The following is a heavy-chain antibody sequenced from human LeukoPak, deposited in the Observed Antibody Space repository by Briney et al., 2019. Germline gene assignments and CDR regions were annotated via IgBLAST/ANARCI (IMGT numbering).Heavy chain of an antibody. Sequence: SETQSLTCTVSGGSISSSSYYWGWIRQPPGKGLEWIGSIYYSGSTSYNPSLKSRVTISVDTSKNQFSLRLSSVTAADTAVYYCARGARDYDSSGLSTYFDYWGQGTLVTVSS. CDR2: IYYSGST. CDR1: GGSISSSSYY. D-gene: IGHD3-22*01. J-gene: IGHJ4*02. CDR3: ARGARDYDSSGLSTYFDY. V-gene: IGHV4-39*01.